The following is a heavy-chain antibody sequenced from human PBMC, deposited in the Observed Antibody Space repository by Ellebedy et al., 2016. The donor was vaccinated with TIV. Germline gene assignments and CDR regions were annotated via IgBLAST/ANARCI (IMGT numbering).Heavy chain of an antibody. J-gene: IGHJ4*02. Sequence: MPSETLSLTCTVSGGSISSGSYWWSWIRQHPGKGLEWIGHIYDNGNTRHNPSLKSRVTMSVDTSKKQYSLKLSSVTAADTAVYYCARWNGPGWYLDYWGQGTLVTVSS. CDR1: GGSISSGSYW. D-gene: IGHD1-1*01. V-gene: IGHV4-31*03. CDR2: IYDNGNT. CDR3: ARWNGPGWYLDY.